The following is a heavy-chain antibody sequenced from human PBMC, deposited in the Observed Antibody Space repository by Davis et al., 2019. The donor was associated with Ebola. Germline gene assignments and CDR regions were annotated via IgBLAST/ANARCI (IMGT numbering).Heavy chain of an antibody. CDR2: ISWNSGSI. J-gene: IGHJ4*02. Sequence: SLKISCAASGFTFDDYAMHWVRQAPGKGLEWVSGISWNSGSIGYADSVKGRFTISRDNAKNSLYLQMNSLRAEDTALYYCASRSGWTHNDYWGQGTLVTVSS. D-gene: IGHD6-19*01. V-gene: IGHV3-9*01. CDR3: ASRSGWTHNDY. CDR1: GFTFDDYA.